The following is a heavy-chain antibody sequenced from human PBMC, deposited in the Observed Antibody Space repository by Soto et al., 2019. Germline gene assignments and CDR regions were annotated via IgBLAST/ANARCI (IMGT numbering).Heavy chain of an antibody. CDR3: ARGSSSSWYFVDY. V-gene: IGHV3-64*01. CDR1: GFPFRSYA. D-gene: IGHD6-13*01. J-gene: IGHJ4*02. CDR2: ISSNGGST. Sequence: GXSPRLSGAASGFPFRSYAMYWARQAPGKGLEYVSAISSNGGSTYYANSVKGRFTISRDNSKNTLYLQMGSLRAEDMAVYYCARGSSSSWYFVDYWGQGTLVTVS.